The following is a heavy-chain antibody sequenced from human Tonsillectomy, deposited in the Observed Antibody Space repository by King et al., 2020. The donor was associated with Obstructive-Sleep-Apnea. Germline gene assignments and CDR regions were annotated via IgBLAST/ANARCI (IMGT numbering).Heavy chain of an antibody. CDR2: LKRQIDGETT. CDR1: GFTFSDDW. CDR3: TRFWAEN. Sequence: VQLLESGGGLVNPGGSLRLSCAVAGFTFSDDWMNWVRQAPGKGLEWGGRLKRQIDGETTDYAAPVNGRFTISRDDSQSTLYLQMHSLKSEDTAVYYCTRFWAENWGLGTLVTVSS. V-gene: IGHV3-15*01. J-gene: IGHJ4*02. D-gene: IGHD3-16*01.